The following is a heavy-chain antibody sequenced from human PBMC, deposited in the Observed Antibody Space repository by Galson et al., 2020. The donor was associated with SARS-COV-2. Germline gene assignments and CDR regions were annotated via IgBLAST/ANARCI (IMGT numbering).Heavy chain of an antibody. CDR1: GFTFSSYE. Sequence: GESLKISCAASGFTFSSYEFNWVRQAPGKGLEWISYITDSGSRTYYADSVKGRFTISRDNAKNSLYVQLNSLRAEDTAVYYYARQAKSGSALAMDVWGQGTTVTVSS. V-gene: IGHV3-48*03. J-gene: IGHJ6*02. D-gene: IGHD1-26*01. CDR3: ARQAKSGSALAMDV. CDR2: ITDSGSRT.